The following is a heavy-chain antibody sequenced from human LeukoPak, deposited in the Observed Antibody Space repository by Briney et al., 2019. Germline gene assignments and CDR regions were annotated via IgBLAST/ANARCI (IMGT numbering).Heavy chain of an antibody. CDR3: ARLEDAPRCFDY. CDR1: GGSFSSSGYY. D-gene: IGHD4-17*01. J-gene: IGHJ4*02. Sequence: SVTLSLTCTVSGGSFSSSGYYWVWIRQPPGKGLEWIGSIYYSGTTYYNPSLKSRVTISVDTSKNRFSLKLSSVTAADTAAYYCARLEDAPRCFDYWGQGTLVTVSS. CDR2: IYYSGTT. V-gene: IGHV4-39*01.